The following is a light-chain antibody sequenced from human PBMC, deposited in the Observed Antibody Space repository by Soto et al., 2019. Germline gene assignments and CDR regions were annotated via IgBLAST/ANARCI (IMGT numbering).Light chain of an antibody. CDR1: QSVSSN. CDR2: GAS. Sequence: EIVMTQSPATLSVSLGERATLSRRASQSVSSNLAWFQQKPGQAPRLLIYGASTRASGIPDRFSGSGSGIEFTLTISSLQSEDFAVYYCQQYNDWWTFGQGTKVEIK. V-gene: IGKV3-15*01. CDR3: QQYNDWWT. J-gene: IGKJ1*01.